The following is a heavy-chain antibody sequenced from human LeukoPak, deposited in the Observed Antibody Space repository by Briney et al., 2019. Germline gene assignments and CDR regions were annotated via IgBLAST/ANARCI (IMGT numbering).Heavy chain of an antibody. J-gene: IGHJ6*03. D-gene: IGHD2/OR15-2a*01. Sequence: ASVKVSCKASGGTFSSYAISWVRQAPGQGLEWMGGIIPTFGTANYAQKFQGRVTITTDESTSTAYMEPSSLRSEDTAVYYCARVNRVHYYYYYMDVWGKGTTVTVSS. V-gene: IGHV1-69*05. CDR2: IIPTFGTA. CDR1: GGTFSSYA. CDR3: ARVNRVHYYYYYMDV.